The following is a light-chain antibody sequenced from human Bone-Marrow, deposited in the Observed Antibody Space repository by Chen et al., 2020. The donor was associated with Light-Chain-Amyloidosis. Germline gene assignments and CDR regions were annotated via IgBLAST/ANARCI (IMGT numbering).Light chain of an antibody. CDR3: QVWDRSSDRPV. V-gene: IGLV3-21*02. CDR1: NIGSTS. CDR2: EDS. Sequence: SYVLTQPSSVSVAPGQTATIACGGNNIGSTSVHWYQQTPGQAPLLVVYEDSDRPSGIPERLSGSNSGNTVTLTISRVEAGDEADYYCQVWDRSSDRPVFGGGTKLTVL. J-gene: IGLJ3*02.